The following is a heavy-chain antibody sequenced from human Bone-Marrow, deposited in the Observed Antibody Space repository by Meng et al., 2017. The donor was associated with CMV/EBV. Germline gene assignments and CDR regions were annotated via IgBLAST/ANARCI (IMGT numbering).Heavy chain of an antibody. CDR2: IYYSGST. J-gene: IGHJ6*02. CDR3: ARPGYGMDV. CDR1: GGSFSDYY. Sequence: SETLSLTCAVYGGSFSDYYWSCIRQPPGKGLEWIGSIYYSGSTYYNPSLKSRVTISVDTSKNQFSLKVNSVTATDTAVYYCARPGYGMDVWGQGTTVTVS. V-gene: IGHV4-34*01.